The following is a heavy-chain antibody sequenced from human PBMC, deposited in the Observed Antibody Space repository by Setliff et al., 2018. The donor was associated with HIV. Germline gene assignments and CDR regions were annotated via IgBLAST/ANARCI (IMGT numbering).Heavy chain of an antibody. Sequence: LSLTCTVSGGSVRSSSYYWGWIRQPPGKGLEWIGSIYYSGSAYYNPSLKSRVTISVDTSKNQFSLKLSSVTAADTAVYYCARDNRVMALNYYYNFLDVWGKGTTVTVSS. V-gene: IGHV4-39*07. CDR1: GGSVRSSSYY. J-gene: IGHJ6*03. D-gene: IGHD2-21*01. CDR2: IYYSGSA. CDR3: ARDNRVMALNYYYNFLDV.